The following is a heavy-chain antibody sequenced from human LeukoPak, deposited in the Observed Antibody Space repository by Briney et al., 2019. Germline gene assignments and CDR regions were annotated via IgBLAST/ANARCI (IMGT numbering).Heavy chain of an antibody. V-gene: IGHV3-48*04. Sequence: GGSLRLSCAASGFTFSSYSMNWVRQAPGKGLEWVSYISSSSSTIYYADSVKGRFTISRDNAKNTLFLQMNNLRPEDTAVYYCARDLGPDYYFDYWGQGALVTVSS. CDR1: GFTFSSYS. D-gene: IGHD2-21*02. CDR3: ARDLGPDYYFDY. CDR2: ISSSSSTI. J-gene: IGHJ4*02.